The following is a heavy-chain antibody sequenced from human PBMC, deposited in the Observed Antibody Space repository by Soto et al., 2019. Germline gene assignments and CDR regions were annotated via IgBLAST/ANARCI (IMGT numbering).Heavy chain of an antibody. J-gene: IGHJ4*02. CDR1: GGSFSGYY. D-gene: IGHD1-1*01. V-gene: IGHV4-34*01. CDR3: VRGIGTTVPFPSFDF. Sequence: QVQLQQWGAGLLKPSETLSLNCAVYGGSFSGYYWSWIRQPPGKGLEWIGEIHHSGSTNYNPSLKSRVSISVATSKHQFSLKVSSVTAAETAVYYCVRGIGTTVPFPSFDFWGQGTLVTVSS. CDR2: IHHSGST.